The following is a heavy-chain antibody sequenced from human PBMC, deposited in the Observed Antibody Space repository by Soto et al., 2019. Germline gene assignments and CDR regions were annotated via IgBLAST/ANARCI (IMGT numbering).Heavy chain of an antibody. J-gene: IGHJ4*02. CDR2: VQPSTGRT. CDR3: ARGVSAGVDY. D-gene: IGHD1-26*01. Sequence: QVQLVQSGAEVREPGASVKVSCRASGYSFTSLDINWVRQTAGQGLEWMGWVQPSTGRTGYAQKFQGRVTMTRDTSINPAYMELTTLTSDDTAFYYCARGVSAGVDYWGQGTLVTVSS. V-gene: IGHV1-8*01. CDR1: GYSFTSLD.